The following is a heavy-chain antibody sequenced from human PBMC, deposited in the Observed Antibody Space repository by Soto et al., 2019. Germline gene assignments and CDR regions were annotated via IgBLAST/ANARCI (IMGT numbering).Heavy chain of an antibody. Sequence: PWGSLRLSCAASGFTFSSYGMHWVRQAPGKWLEWAAVISYDGSNKYYADSVKGRFTISRDNSKNTLYLQMNSLRAEDTAVYYCAKDPHLGRSSRPYYYGMDVWGQGXTVTVYS. CDR3: AKDPHLGRSSRPYYYGMDV. V-gene: IGHV3-30*18. CDR1: GFTFSSYG. J-gene: IGHJ6*02. D-gene: IGHD6-13*01. CDR2: ISYDGSNK.